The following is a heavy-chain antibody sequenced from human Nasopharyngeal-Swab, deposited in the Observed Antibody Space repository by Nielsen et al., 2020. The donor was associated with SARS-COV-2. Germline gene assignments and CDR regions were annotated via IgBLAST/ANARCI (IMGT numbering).Heavy chain of an antibody. V-gene: IGHV1-8*01. J-gene: IGHJ5*02. D-gene: IGHD2-2*01. CDR2: MNPNSGNT. Sequence: AAVKVSCKACGYTFTSYDIDWERQATGQGLEWMGWMNPNSGNTGYAQKFQGRVTMTRNTSISTAYMELSSLRSEDTAGYYGARGRRVVVPAAIYYWFDPWGQGTLVTVSS. CDR3: ARGRRVVVPAAIYYWFDP. CDR1: GYTFTSYD.